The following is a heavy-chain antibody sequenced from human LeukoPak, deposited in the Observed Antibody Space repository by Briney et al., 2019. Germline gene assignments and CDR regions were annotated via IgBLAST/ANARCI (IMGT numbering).Heavy chain of an antibody. J-gene: IGHJ6*02. CDR1: GGSISSYY. D-gene: IGHD1-14*01. CDR3: ARRNRDSGMDV. Sequence: NPSETLSLTCTVSGGSISSYYWSWIRQPPGKGLEWIGYIYYSGSTNYNPSLKSRVTISVDTSKNQFSLKLSSVTAADTAVYYCARRNRDSGMDVWGQGTTVTVSS. V-gene: IGHV4-59*08. CDR2: IYYSGST.